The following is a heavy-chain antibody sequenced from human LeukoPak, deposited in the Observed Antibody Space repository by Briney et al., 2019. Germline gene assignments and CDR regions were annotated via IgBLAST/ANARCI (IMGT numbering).Heavy chain of an antibody. Sequence: PSETLSLTCTVSGGSISSYYWTWIRQPPGKGLEWIGYIYYSGSTNYNPSLKSRVTISVDTSKNQFSLKLTSVTAADTAVYYCARADDYGDSLFDYWGQGTLVTVSS. CDR3: ARADDYGDSLFDY. D-gene: IGHD4-17*01. J-gene: IGHJ4*02. CDR1: GGSISSYY. CDR2: IYYSGST. V-gene: IGHV4-59*01.